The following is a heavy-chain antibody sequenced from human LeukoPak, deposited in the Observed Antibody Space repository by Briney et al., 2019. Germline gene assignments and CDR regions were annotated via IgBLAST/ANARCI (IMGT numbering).Heavy chain of an antibody. CDR3: AKDMITGTTPRPLGN. J-gene: IGHJ4*02. Sequence: GGSLRLSCEASEFTFSSFAIAWVREAPGKGLEWVSYVGGSGDFTYYADSVKGRFTISRDNSKNTVYLQMNSLRAEDTAVYYCAKDMITGTTPRPLGNWGQGTLVTVSS. D-gene: IGHD1-7*01. CDR1: EFTFSSFA. CDR2: VGGSGDFT. V-gene: IGHV3-23*01.